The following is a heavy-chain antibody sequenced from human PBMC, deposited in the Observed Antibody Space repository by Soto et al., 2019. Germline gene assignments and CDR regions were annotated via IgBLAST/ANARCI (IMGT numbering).Heavy chain of an antibody. CDR1: VYTFTIYG. Sequence: ASVKGACKASVYTFTIYGISWLIQAPGQGLEWMGWISAYNGNTNYAQKLQGRVTMTTDTSTSTAYMELRSLRSDDTAVYYCAKGYCSGGSCYSYGYFDYWGQGTLVTVSS. V-gene: IGHV1-18*01. J-gene: IGHJ4*02. CDR2: ISAYNGNT. CDR3: AKGYCSGGSCYSYGYFDY. D-gene: IGHD2-15*01.